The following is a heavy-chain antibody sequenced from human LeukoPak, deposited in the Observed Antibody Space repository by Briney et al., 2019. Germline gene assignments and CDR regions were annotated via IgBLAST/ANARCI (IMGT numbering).Heavy chain of an antibody. V-gene: IGHV1-69*04. CDR3: ARGSSSGYYNNFDY. CDR1: GGTFSSYA. CDR2: IIPILGIA. D-gene: IGHD3-22*01. J-gene: IGHJ4*02. Sequence: ASVKVSCKASGGTFSSYAISWVRQAPGQGLEWMGRIIPILGIANYAQKFQGRVTITADKSTSTAYMELSSLRSKDTAVYYCARGSSSGYYNNFDYWGQGTLVTVSS.